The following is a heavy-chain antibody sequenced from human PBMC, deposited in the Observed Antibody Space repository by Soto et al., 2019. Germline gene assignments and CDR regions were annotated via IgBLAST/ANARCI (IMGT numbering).Heavy chain of an antibody. CDR2: ISYDGSNK. Sequence: GGSLRLSCAASGFTFSSYGMHWVRQAPGKGLEWVAVISYDGSNKYYADSVKGRFTISRDNSKNTLYLQMNSPRAEDAAVYYCAKDQKWLEVSYFDYWGQG. J-gene: IGHJ4*02. CDR1: GFTFSSYG. CDR3: AKDQKWLEVSYFDY. V-gene: IGHV3-30*18. D-gene: IGHD6-19*01.